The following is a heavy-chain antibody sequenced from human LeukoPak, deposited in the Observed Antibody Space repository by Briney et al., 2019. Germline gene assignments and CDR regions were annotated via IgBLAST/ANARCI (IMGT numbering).Heavy chain of an antibody. D-gene: IGHD3-22*01. CDR1: GFTFSNYA. J-gene: IGHJ4*02. CDR2: ISGSGGNT. CDR3: EKSRVIREGSSGSIDS. Sequence: GGSLRLSCAASGFTFSNYAMSWVRQAPGKGLKWGSAISGSGGNTYYADSVKGRFTISRDNSKNTLYLQMNSLRADDTAVYYCEKSRVIREGSSGSIDSWGQGTLVTVSS. V-gene: IGHV3-23*01.